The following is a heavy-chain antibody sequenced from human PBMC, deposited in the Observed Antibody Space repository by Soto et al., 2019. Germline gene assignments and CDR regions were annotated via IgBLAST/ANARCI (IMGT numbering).Heavy chain of an antibody. Sequence: SGTLALACTVSGGSISSYSGTWIRQPPGKGLEWIGHIYYSGNTNYNPSLKSRVTISGDTSKNQVSLQVRSVTSADTAVYYCARGRYCSGISCYVFDSWGQGALVTVSS. V-gene: IGHV4-59*01. CDR3: ARGRYCSGISCYVFDS. CDR1: GGSISSYS. CDR2: IYYSGNT. D-gene: IGHD2-15*01. J-gene: IGHJ5*01.